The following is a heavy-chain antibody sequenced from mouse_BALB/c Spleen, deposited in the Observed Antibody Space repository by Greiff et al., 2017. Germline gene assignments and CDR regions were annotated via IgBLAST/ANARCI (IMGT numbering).Heavy chain of an antibody. CDR1: GYTFSSYW. Sequence: QVQLKQSGAELMKPGASVKISCKATGYTFSSYWIEWVKQRPGHGLEWIGEILPGSGSTNYNEKFKGKATFTADTSSNTAYMQLSSLTSEDSAVYDCARMGHYYAMDYWGQGTSVTVSS. V-gene: IGHV1-9*01. J-gene: IGHJ4*01. CDR3: ARMGHYYAMDY. CDR2: ILPGSGST.